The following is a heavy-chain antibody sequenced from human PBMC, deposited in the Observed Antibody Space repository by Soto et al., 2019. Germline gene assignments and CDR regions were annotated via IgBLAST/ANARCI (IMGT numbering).Heavy chain of an antibody. CDR3: VKGLRFVVGPVPFDY. J-gene: IGHJ4*02. CDR2: ISSNGGST. Sequence: PGGSLRLSCSASGFTFSSYAMHWVRQAPGKGLEYVSAISSNGGSTYYADSVKGRFTISRDNSKNTLYLQMSSLRAEDTAVYYCVKGLRFVVGPVPFDYWGQGTLVTVSS. D-gene: IGHD2-2*01. V-gene: IGHV3-64D*06. CDR1: GFTFSSYA.